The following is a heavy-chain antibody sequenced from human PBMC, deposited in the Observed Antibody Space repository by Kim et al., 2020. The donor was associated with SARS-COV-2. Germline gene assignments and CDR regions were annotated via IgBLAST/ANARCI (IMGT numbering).Heavy chain of an antibody. Sequence: SETLSLTCTVSGGSISSYYWSWIRQPPGKGLEWIGYIYYSGSTNYNPSLKSRVTISVDTSKNQFSLKLSSVTAADTAVYYCARVGSQTRYCSGGSCYTRETYFDYWCQGTLVTVSS. D-gene: IGHD2-15*01. CDR2: IYYSGST. CDR1: GGSISSYY. V-gene: IGHV4-59*13. CDR3: ARVGSQTRYCSGGSCYTRETYFDY. J-gene: IGHJ4*02.